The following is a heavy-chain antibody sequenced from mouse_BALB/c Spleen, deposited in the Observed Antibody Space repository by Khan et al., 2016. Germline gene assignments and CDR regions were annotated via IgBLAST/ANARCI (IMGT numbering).Heavy chain of an antibody. CDR2: ISYSGST. CDR3: ANGNYAMDY. CDR1: GYSITSDYA. J-gene: IGHJ4*01. Sequence: EVQLQESGPGLVKHSQSLSLTCTVTGYSITSDYAWNWIRQFPGNKLEWMGYISYSGSTSYNPSLKSRISINRDTSKNQFFLQLNSVTTEDTATYYCANGNYAMDYWVQGTSVTVSS. D-gene: IGHD2-1*01. V-gene: IGHV3-2*02.